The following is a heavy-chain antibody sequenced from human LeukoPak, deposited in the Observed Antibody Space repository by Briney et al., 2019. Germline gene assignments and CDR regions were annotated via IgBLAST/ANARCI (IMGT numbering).Heavy chain of an antibody. CDR1: GYTFTSYA. J-gene: IGHJ6*02. CDR2: INAGNGNT. D-gene: IGHD3-3*01. CDR3: ARVQVLRFLEWLSGGYYYGMDV. Sequence: GASVKVSCKASGYTFTSYAMHWVRQAPGQRLEWMGWINAGNGNTKYSQKFQGRVTITRDTSASTAYMELSSLRSEDTAVYYCARVQVLRFLEWLSGGYYYGMDVWGQGTTVTVSS. V-gene: IGHV1-3*01.